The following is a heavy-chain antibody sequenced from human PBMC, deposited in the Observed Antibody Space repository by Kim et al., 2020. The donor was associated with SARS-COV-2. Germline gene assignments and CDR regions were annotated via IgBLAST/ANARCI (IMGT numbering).Heavy chain of an antibody. Sequence: SETLSLTCTVSGGSISSSSYYWGWIRQPPGKGLEWIGSIYYSGSTYYNPSLKGRVTISVDTSKNQFSLKLSSVTAADTAVYYCARQIRGGVVVAVVSWFDPWGQGTLVTVSS. CDR3: ARQIRGGVVVAVVSWFDP. CDR2: IYYSGST. D-gene: IGHD2-15*01. J-gene: IGHJ5*02. V-gene: IGHV4-39*01. CDR1: GGSISSSSYY.